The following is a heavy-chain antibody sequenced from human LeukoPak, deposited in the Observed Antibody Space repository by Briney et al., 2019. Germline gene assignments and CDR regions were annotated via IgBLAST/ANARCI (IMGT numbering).Heavy chain of an antibody. CDR1: GGTFSSFA. CDR3: ARDRAGYYLDY. J-gene: IGHJ4*02. Sequence: SVKVSCKASGGTFSSFAISWVRQAPGQGLEWMERILPIFGTANYAQKFQGRVTITTDESTSTAYMELSSLRSEGTAVYYCARDRAGYYLDYWGQGTLVTVSS. D-gene: IGHD3-9*01. CDR2: ILPIFGTA. V-gene: IGHV1-69*05.